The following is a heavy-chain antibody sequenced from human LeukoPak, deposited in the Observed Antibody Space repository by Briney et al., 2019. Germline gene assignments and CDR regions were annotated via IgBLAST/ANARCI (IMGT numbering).Heavy chain of an antibody. J-gene: IGHJ4*02. D-gene: IGHD1-26*01. Sequence: GGSLRLSCAASGLTFSGYSMNWVRQAPGKGLEWVSYITSSSSTIYYADSVKGRFTISRDNAKNSPYLQMNSLRDEDTAVYYCAKSGSYRFDYWGQGTLVTVSS. CDR1: GLTFSGYS. V-gene: IGHV3-48*02. CDR2: ITSSSSTI. CDR3: AKSGSYRFDY.